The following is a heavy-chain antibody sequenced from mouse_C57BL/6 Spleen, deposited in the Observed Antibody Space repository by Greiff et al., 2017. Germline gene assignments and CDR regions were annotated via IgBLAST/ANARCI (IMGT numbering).Heavy chain of an antibody. J-gene: IGHJ4*01. D-gene: IGHD3-3*01. CDR1: GFNIKDYY. V-gene: IGHV14-1*01. Sequence: VQLQQSGAELVRPGASVKLSCTASGFNIKDYYMHWVKQRPEQGLEWIGRIDPEDGDTEYAPKFKGKDTMTADTSSNTAYLQLSSLTSEDTAVYYCTTHRRDAMDYWGQGTSVTVSS. CDR2: IDPEDGDT. CDR3: TTHRRDAMDY.